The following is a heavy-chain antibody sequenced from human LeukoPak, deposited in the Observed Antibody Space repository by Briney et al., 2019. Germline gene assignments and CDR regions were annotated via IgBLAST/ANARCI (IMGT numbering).Heavy chain of an antibody. D-gene: IGHD3-16*01. CDR1: GFTFSSYS. V-gene: IGHV3-21*01. CDR2: ISSSSSYI. J-gene: IGHJ4*02. CDR3: ARNYGAFDY. Sequence: GGSLRLSCAASGFTFSSYSMDWVRQAPGKGLEWVSSISSSSSYIYHADSVKGRFTISRDNAKNSLYLQMNSLRAEDTAVYYCARNYGAFDYWGQGTLVTVSS.